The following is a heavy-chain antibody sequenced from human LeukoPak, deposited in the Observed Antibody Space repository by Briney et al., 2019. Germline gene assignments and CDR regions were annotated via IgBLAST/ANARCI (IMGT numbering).Heavy chain of an antibody. J-gene: IGHJ4*02. D-gene: IGHD3-22*01. CDR3: ARDTYDIGASDY. CDR2: INPNSGGT. Sequence: ASVKVSCKVSGYTLTELSMHWVRQAPGQGLEWMGWINPNSGGTNHAQKFQGRVTMTRDTSISTAYMELSRLRSDDTAVYYCARDTYDIGASDYWGQGTLVTVSS. CDR1: GYTLTELS. V-gene: IGHV1-2*02.